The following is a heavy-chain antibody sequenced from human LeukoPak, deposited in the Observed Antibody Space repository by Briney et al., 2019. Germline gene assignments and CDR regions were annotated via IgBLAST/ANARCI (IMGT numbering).Heavy chain of an antibody. Sequence: ASVKVSCKASGGTFSSYAISWVRQAPGQGLEWMGGIIPIFGTANYAQKFQGRVTITADKSTSTAYMELSSLRSEDTAVYYCASYYGSGSYYKRDGMDVWGKGTTVTVSS. V-gene: IGHV1-69*06. CDR1: GGTFSSYA. D-gene: IGHD3-10*01. CDR2: IIPIFGTA. CDR3: ASYYGSGSYYKRDGMDV. J-gene: IGHJ6*04.